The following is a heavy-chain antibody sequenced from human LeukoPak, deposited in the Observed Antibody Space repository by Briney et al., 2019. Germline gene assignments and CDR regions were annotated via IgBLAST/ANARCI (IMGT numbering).Heavy chain of an antibody. CDR1: GDSIIGSY. CDR3: TTDRPETGGLNFDY. CDR2: IKSITDGGTT. D-gene: IGHD3-16*01. Sequence: ETLSLTCAVSGDSIIGSYWSWIRQAPGKGLEWVGRIKSITDGGTTDYAAPVKGRFTISRDDSKDTLYLQMNSLKTEDTAVYYCTTDRPETGGLNFDYWGLGTLVTVSS. V-gene: IGHV3-15*05. J-gene: IGHJ4*02.